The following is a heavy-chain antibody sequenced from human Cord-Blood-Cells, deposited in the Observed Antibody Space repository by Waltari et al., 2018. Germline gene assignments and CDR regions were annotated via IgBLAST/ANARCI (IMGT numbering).Heavy chain of an antibody. V-gene: IGHV3-21*01. CDR2: ISRSSSYI. J-gene: IGHJ4*02. Sequence: EVQLVESGGGLVKPGGYLRLSCAASGFTFSSYSMNWDRQAPGKGLEWVSSISRSSSYIYCADSVKGRFTISRDNAKNSLFLQMNSLRAEDTAVYYCARGCSSTSCYDYWGQGTLVTVSS. CDR1: GFTFSSYS. D-gene: IGHD2-2*01. CDR3: ARGCSSTSCYDY.